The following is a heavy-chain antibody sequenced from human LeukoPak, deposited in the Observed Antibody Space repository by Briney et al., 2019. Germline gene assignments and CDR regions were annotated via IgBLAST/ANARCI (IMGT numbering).Heavy chain of an antibody. J-gene: IGHJ6*01. CDR1: GGSFSGSY. CDR2: INHSGGT. D-gene: IGHD2-8*01. V-gene: IGHV4-34*01. Sequence: SETLSLTCGVYGGSFSGSYWSWIRQAPGKGLEWIGEINHSGGTNYNPSLKSRVTISGDRSKSQFSLKLSSVAAADTAVYYCARANYDTNGNRRYYNYHGLDVWGQGTTVTVST. CDR3: ARANYDTNGNRRYYNYHGLDV.